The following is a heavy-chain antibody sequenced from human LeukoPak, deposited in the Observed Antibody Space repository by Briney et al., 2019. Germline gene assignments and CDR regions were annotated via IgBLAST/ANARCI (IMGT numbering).Heavy chain of an antibody. D-gene: IGHD3-10*01. Sequence: SETLSLTCTVSGGSISSYYWSWIRQPPGKGLEWIGYIYYSGSTNYNPSLKSRVTISVDTSKNQFSLKLSSVTAADTAVYYCARCVGSGSYRFDYWGQGTLVTVSS. CDR3: ARCVGSGSYRFDY. J-gene: IGHJ4*02. V-gene: IGHV4-59*01. CDR2: IYYSGST. CDR1: GGSISSYY.